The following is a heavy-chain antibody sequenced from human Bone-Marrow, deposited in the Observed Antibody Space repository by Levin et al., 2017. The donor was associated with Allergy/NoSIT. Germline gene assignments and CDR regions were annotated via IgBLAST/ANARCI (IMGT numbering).Heavy chain of an antibody. D-gene: IGHD6-19*01. V-gene: IGHV3-23*01. Sequence: GGSLRLSCAASGFTFSSYAMSWVRQAPGKGLEWVSGVSGSGSSTYNADSVKGRFTILRDNSKNTLFLQMNTLRAEDTAVYYCARDEDSSGPYYFDYWGQGTLVTVSS. J-gene: IGHJ4*02. CDR1: GFTFSSYA. CDR2: VSGSGSST. CDR3: ARDEDSSGPYYFDY.